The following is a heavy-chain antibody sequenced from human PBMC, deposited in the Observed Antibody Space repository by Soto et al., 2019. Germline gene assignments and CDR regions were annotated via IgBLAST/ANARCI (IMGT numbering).Heavy chain of an antibody. D-gene: IGHD2-21*02. Sequence: SETLSLTCTVSGGSISSGGYYWSWIRQHPGKGLEWIGYIYYSGSTYYNPSLKSRVTISVDTSKNQFSLKLSSVTAADTAVYYCARAEGTXCGGDCYPHYYYYGMDVWGQGTTVTVSS. V-gene: IGHV4-31*03. CDR3: ARAEGTXCGGDCYPHYYYYGMDV. CDR2: IYYSGST. J-gene: IGHJ6*02. CDR1: GGSISSGGYY.